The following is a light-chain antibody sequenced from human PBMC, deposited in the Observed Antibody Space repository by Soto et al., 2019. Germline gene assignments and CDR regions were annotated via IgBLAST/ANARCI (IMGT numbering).Light chain of an antibody. V-gene: IGLV2-14*01. CDR3: SSYTSSSTWV. Sequence: QSALTQPASVSGSPGQSITISCTGTSSDVGVYNYVSWYQQHPGKAPKLMIYEISNRPSGVSNRVSGSKSGNTASLTISGLQAEDEAYYYCSSYTSSSTWVFGGGSKLTVL. CDR1: SSDVGVYNY. CDR2: EIS. J-gene: IGLJ3*02.